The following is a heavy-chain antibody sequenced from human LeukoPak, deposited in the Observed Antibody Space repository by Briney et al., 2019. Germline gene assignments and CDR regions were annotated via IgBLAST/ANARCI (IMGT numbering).Heavy chain of an antibody. CDR2: VNPFSGGT. Sequence: ASVKVSCKASGYTFTAYYIHWLRQAPGQGLEWMGWVNPFSGGTIPAQKFQDRVTMTKDTSINTAYMELSSLRSDDTAVYYCARVKDSSSWHYFDFLGQGTLVTVSS. J-gene: IGHJ4*02. V-gene: IGHV1-2*02. D-gene: IGHD6-13*01. CDR3: ARVKDSSSWHYFDF. CDR1: GYTFTAYY.